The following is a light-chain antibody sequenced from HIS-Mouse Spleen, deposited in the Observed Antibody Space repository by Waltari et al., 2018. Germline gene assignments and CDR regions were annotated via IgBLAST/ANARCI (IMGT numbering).Light chain of an antibody. V-gene: IGLV2-14*03. CDR2: DVS. J-gene: IGLJ2*01. Sequence: QSALTQPASVSGSPGQSITISCPGTSIDVGGYHYASWYQQHPGKAPKLMIYDVSNRPSGVSNRFSGSKSGNTASLTISGLQAEDEADYYCSSYTSSSTEVFGGGTKLTVL. CDR3: SSYTSSSTEV. CDR1: SIDVGGYHY.